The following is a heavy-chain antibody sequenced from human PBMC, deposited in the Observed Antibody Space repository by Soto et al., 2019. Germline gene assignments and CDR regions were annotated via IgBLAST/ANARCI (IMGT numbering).Heavy chain of an antibody. D-gene: IGHD3-10*01. V-gene: IGHV1-3*01. CDR2: INAGNGNT. CDR3: ASHCGAGRYGGPFDY. J-gene: IGHJ4*02. Sequence: QVQLVQSGAEVKKPGASVKVSCKASGYTFTSYAMHWVRQAPGQRLAWMGWINAGNGNTKYSQKFQGRVTITRDTSGSTAYMELSSLRSEDTAVYYCASHCGAGRYGGPFDYWGQGTLVSVSS. CDR1: GYTFTSYA.